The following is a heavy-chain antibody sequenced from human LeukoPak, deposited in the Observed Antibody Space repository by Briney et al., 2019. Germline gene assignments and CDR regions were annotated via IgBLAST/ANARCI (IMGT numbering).Heavy chain of an antibody. Sequence: ASVKVSCKASGYTFTSYGISWVRQAPGQGLEWMGWISAYNGNTNYAQKLQGRVTMTTDTSTSTAYMELRSLRSDDTAVYYSAREPLAWFGESSDAFDIWGQGTMVTVSS. D-gene: IGHD3-10*01. CDR2: ISAYNGNT. J-gene: IGHJ3*02. V-gene: IGHV1-18*01. CDR1: GYTFTSYG. CDR3: AREPLAWFGESSDAFDI.